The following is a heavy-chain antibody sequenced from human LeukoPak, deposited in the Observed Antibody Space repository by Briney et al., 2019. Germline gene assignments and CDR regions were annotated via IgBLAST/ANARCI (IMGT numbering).Heavy chain of an antibody. J-gene: IGHJ4*02. CDR3: ARVSSSTSCYTD. CDR2: ISSSSSYI. V-gene: IGHV3-21*01. CDR1: GFTFSSYS. D-gene: IGHD2-2*02. Sequence: GGSLRLSCAASGFTFSSYSINWVRQAPGKGLEWVSSISSSSSYIYYADSVKGRFTISRDNAKNSLYLQMNSLRAEDTAVYYCARVSSSTSCYTDWGQGTLVTVSS.